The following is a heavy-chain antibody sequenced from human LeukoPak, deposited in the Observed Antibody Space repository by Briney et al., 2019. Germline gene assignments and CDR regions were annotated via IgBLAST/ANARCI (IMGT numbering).Heavy chain of an antibody. Sequence: GGSLRLSFAASGFTFSNYWMSWVRQAPGKGLEWVANIKRDGSEKYYVDSVKGRFTISRDNAKNSLYLQMDSLRAEDTAVYYCARDPGYSSGIIFDYWGQGTLVTVSS. J-gene: IGHJ4*02. D-gene: IGHD5-18*01. V-gene: IGHV3-7*01. CDR1: GFTFSNYW. CDR3: ARDPGYSSGIIFDY. CDR2: IKRDGSEK.